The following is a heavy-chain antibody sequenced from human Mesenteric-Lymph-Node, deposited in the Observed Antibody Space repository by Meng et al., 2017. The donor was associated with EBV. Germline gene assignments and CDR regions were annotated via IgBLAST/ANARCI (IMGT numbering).Heavy chain of an antibody. D-gene: IGHD4-17*01. CDR3: ARTGDPKYFDP. CDR2: INTNTGIP. Sequence: QAQLVQCGPELKTPADSVKISCKASGYTFTRNAINWVRQAPGQGLEWMGWINTNTGIPTYAQGFTGRFVFSLDTSVSTAYLQISNLRADDTALYYCARTGDPKYFDPWGQGTLGTVSS. V-gene: IGHV7-4-1*02. J-gene: IGHJ5*02. CDR1: GYTFTRNA.